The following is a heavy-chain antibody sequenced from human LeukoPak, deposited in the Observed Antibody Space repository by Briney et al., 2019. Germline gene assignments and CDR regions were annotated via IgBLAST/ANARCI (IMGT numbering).Heavy chain of an antibody. D-gene: IGHD3-16*01. CDR3: VRSRGGDFDH. CDR1: GDSVSSNSAA. J-gene: IGHJ4*02. V-gene: IGHV6-1*01. CDR2: TYYRSKWSN. Sequence: SQTLSLTCAISGDSVSSNSAAWNWIRQSPSRGLEWLGRTYYRSKWSNDYAVSVRSRITINPDTSKDQFSLQLNSVTPADAAVYYCVRSRGGDFDHWGQGTRVAVSS.